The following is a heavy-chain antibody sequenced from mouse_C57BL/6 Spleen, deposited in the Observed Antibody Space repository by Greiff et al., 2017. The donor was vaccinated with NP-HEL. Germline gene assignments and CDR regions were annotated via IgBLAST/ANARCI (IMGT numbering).Heavy chain of an antibody. CDR1: GFTFSDYG. CDR3: ARRLVYAMDY. V-gene: IGHV5-17*01. Sequence: EVKLVESGGGLVKPGGSLKLSCAASGFTFSDYGMHWVRQALEKGLEWVAYISSGSSTIYYADTVKGRFTISRDNAKNTLFLQMTSLRSEDTALYYCARRLVYAMDYWGQRTSVTVSS. CDR2: ISSGSSTI. D-gene: IGHD3-2*02. J-gene: IGHJ4*01.